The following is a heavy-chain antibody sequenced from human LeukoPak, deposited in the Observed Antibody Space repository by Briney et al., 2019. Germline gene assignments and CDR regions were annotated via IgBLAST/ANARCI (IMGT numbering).Heavy chain of an antibody. V-gene: IGHV3-74*03. J-gene: IGHJ3*02. CDR2: ISTDGSNT. Sequence: GGSLRLSCTASGFTFSDYWMHWVRQVPGKGLVWVSGISTDGSNTVFADSVKGRFTISRDNAENTLYLQMNSLRAEDTAVYYCAKEESDCSSTSCYAAFDIWGQGTMVTVSS. CDR1: GFTFSDYW. CDR3: AKEESDCSSTSCYAAFDI. D-gene: IGHD2-2*01.